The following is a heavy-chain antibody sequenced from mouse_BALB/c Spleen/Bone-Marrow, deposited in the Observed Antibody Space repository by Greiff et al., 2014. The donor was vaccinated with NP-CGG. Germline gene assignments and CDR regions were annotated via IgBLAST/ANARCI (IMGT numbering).Heavy chain of an antibody. CDR2: IWSGGST. Sequence: VQVQQSGPGLVQPSQSLSITCTVSGFSLTTYGVHWVRQSPGKGLEWLGVIWSGGSTDYNAAFISRLSISKDNSKSQVFFKMNSLQANDTAIYYCARNHRGYYFDYWGQGTTLTVSS. CDR1: GFSLTTYG. V-gene: IGHV2-2*02. J-gene: IGHJ2*01. CDR3: ARNHRGYYFDY. D-gene: IGHD3-1*01.